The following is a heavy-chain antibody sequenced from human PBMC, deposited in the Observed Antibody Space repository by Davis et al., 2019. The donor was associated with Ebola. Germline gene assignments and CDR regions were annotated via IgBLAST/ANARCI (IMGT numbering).Heavy chain of an antibody. CDR2: VDPKAGKT. CDR3: TTLDILTAYVPYAMDV. CDR1: GYSFSDYY. Sequence: ASVKVSCKGSGYSFSDYYIHWVQAAPGTGLEWVGLVDPKAGKTVYAEKFQDRVTITADRSTDTVYMELSSLRVEDAAVYYCTTLDILTAYVPYAMDVWGQGTTVTVS. D-gene: IGHD3-9*01. V-gene: IGHV1-69-2*01. J-gene: IGHJ6*02.